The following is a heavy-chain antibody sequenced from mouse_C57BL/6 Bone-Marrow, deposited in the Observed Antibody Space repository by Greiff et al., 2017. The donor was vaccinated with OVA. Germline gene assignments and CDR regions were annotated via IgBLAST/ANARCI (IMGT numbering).Heavy chain of an antibody. CDR1: GYTFTSYW. J-gene: IGHJ3*01. D-gene: IGHD1-1*01. CDR2: IYPGSGST. CDR3: ARWCYDGSSYPFAY. V-gene: IGHV1-55*01. Sequence: QVQLQQPGAELVKPGASVKMSCKASGYTFTSYWITWVKQRPGQGLEWIGDIYPGSGSTNYNEKFKSKAILTVDPYYSTAYMQLSSLTSEDSAVYYCARWCYDGSSYPFAYWGQGTLVTVSA.